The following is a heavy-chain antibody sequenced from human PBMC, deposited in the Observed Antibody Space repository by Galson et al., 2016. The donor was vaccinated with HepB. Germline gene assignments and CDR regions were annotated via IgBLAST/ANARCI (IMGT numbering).Heavy chain of an antibody. CDR1: GFIFSDYY. V-gene: IGHV3-7*01. CDR2: IDRDGSTR. D-gene: IGHD1-1*01. Sequence: SLRLSCAVSGFIFSDYYMSWLRQAPGKGLEWVANIDRDGSTRYYVPSVEGRSTISRDNAKNSLYLQMSSLKADDTAVYYCATGGNFWDNWGQGTLVTVSS. J-gene: IGHJ4*02. CDR3: ATGGNFWDN.